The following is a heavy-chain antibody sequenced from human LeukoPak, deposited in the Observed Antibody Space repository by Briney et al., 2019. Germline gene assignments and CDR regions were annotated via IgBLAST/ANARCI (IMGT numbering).Heavy chain of an antibody. J-gene: IGHJ4*02. V-gene: IGHV4-59*11. CDR3: ARDGSSGWLL. Sequence: PSETLSLTCTVSGGSISSHYWSWIRQPPGKGLEWIGYIYYSGSTNYNPSLKSRVAISVDTSKNQFSLKLSSVTAADTAVYYCARDGSSGWLLWGQGTLVTVSS. CDR2: IYYSGST. D-gene: IGHD6-19*01. CDR1: GGSISSHY.